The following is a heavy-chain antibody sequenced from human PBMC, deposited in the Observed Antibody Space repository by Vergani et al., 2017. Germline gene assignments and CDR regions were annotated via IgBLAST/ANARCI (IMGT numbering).Heavy chain of an antibody. CDR1: GGSFSGYY. CDR3: ARRTYGSGSYYLDDAFDI. D-gene: IGHD3-10*01. Sequence: QVQLQQWGAGLLKPSETLSLTCAVYGGSFSGYYWSWIRQPPGKGLEWIGEINHSGSTNYNPSLKSRVTISVDTSQNQFSLKLSSVTAADTAVYYCARRTYGSGSYYLDDAFDIWGQGTMVTVSS. V-gene: IGHV4-34*01. J-gene: IGHJ3*02. CDR2: INHSGST.